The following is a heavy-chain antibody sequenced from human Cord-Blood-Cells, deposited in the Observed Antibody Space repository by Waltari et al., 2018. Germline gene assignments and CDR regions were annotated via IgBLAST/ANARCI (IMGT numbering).Heavy chain of an antibody. CDR3: ARGGLLWFRELYNWFDP. V-gene: IGHV1-69*06. Sequence: QVQLVQSGAEVKKPGSSVKVSCKASGGTLSSYAISWVRQAPGQGLEWMGGIIPIFGKENYAQKFQGRVTITADKSTSTAYMELSSLRSEDTAVYYCARGGLLWFRELYNWFDPWGQGTLVTVSS. CDR2: IIPIFGKE. CDR1: GGTLSSYA. J-gene: IGHJ5*02. D-gene: IGHD3-10*01.